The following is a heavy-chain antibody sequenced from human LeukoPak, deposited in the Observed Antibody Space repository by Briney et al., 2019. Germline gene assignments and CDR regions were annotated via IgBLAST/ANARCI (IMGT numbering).Heavy chain of an antibody. CDR3: AREGAVTTTVVTTGADAFDI. V-gene: IGHV3-48*01. D-gene: IGHD4-23*01. CDR1: GFTFSNYN. CDR2: ISSSSSII. Sequence: GGSLRLSCAASGFTFSNYNMNWVRQAPGKGLEWISYISSSSSIIYYADSVKGRFTISRDNAKNSLFLRMNSLGAEDTAVYYCAREGAVTTTVVTTGADAFDIWGQGTMVAVSS. J-gene: IGHJ3*02.